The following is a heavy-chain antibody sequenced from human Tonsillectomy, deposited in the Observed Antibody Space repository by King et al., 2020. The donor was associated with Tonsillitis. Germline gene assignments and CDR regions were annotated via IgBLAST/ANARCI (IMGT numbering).Heavy chain of an antibody. J-gene: IGHJ3*01. CDR1: GFTFSNAW. CDR3: VTDRRGYSSGWYGAYDV. D-gene: IGHD6-19*01. Sequence: VQLVESGGGLVKPGGSLRLSCGASGFTFSNAWMTWVRQAPGKGLEWVGRIKSKTNGGTTDYAAPVKGRFIISRDDSKDTLYLQMNSLKTEDTAVYFFVTDRRGYSSGWYGAYDVWGQGTMVTVSS. V-gene: IGHV3-15*01. CDR2: IKSKTNGGTT.